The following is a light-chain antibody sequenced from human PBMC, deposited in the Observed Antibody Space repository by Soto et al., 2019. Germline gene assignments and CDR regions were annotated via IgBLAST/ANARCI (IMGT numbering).Light chain of an antibody. CDR2: KAS. CDR3: QPYYICPVS. Sequence: DIQMTQSPSTLSASVGDRVTITCRASQSVSIWLAWYQQKPGKAPKLLIHKASTLENGVPSTFSGSGSGTDSTPTISGLQPDDVATDYCQPYYICPVSFGGGTKVEIK. J-gene: IGKJ4*01. CDR1: QSVSIW. V-gene: IGKV1-5*03.